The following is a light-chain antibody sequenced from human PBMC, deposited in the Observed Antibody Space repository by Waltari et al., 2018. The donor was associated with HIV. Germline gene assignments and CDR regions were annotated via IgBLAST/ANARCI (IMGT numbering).Light chain of an antibody. CDR1: SLRKYY. CDR2: GKN. CDR3: NSRDRSGNQLV. J-gene: IGLJ3*02. Sequence: SSELTQDPAVSVALGQTVRFTCQGDSLRKYYGTWYQQKPGQAPVLVHYGKNNRPSGIPDRFAGSTSGSTTSVAIAAAQAEDEADYYWNSRDRSGNQLVFGGGTKLTVL. V-gene: IGLV3-19*01.